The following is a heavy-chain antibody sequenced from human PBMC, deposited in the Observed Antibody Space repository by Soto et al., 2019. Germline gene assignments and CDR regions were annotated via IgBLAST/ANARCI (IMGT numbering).Heavy chain of an antibody. CDR1: GGSLTNYF. Sequence: QVQLQESGPGLVEPSETLSLTCTVSGGSLTNYFWTWIRQSPGKGLEWIAYIRYSGKTDYNPSLKSRVTISLDTTKNQFSLKLTSVTAADTAMYYCARFQYTVVTPFDLWGQGTMVIVSS. V-gene: IGHV4-59*01. D-gene: IGHD2-21*02. J-gene: IGHJ3*01. CDR2: IRYSGKT. CDR3: ARFQYTVVTPFDL.